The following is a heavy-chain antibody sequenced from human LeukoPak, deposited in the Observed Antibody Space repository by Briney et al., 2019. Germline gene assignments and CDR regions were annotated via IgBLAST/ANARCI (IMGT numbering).Heavy chain of an antibody. CDR3: AGVSYGSGIYLDY. CDR1: GYTFTGYY. Sequence: ASVKVSCKASGYTFTGYYMHWVRQAPGQGLEWMGWINPNSGGTNYAQKFRGRVTMTRDTSISTAYMELSRLRSDDTAVYYCAGVSYGSGIYLDYWGQGTLVTVSS. CDR2: INPNSGGT. D-gene: IGHD3-10*01. J-gene: IGHJ4*02. V-gene: IGHV1-2*02.